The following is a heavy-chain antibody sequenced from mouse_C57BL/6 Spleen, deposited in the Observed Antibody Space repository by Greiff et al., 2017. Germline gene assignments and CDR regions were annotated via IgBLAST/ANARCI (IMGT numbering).Heavy chain of an antibody. CDR3: ARSDGGFAY. CDR2: IYPGDGDT. V-gene: IGHV1-82*01. CDR1: GYAFSSSW. D-gene: IGHD2-3*01. Sequence: VKLMESGPELVKPGASVKISCKASGYAFSSSWLNWVKQRPGKGLEWIGRIYPGDGDTNYNGKLKGKATLTADKSSSTAYMQLSSLTSDDSAVYFCARSDGGFAYWGQGTLVTVSA. J-gene: IGHJ3*01.